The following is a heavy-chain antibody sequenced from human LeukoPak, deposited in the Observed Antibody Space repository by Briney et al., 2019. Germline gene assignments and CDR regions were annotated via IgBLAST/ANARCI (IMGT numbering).Heavy chain of an antibody. CDR1: GFTFSSYV. J-gene: IGHJ4*02. CDR3: ARAHPSSGWYAFFDY. D-gene: IGHD6-19*01. Sequence: GGSLRLSCAASGFTFSSYVMSWVRQAPGNGLEWVSGISGSGGSTKYADSVKGRFTISRDNSKNTLYLQMNSLRAEDTAVYYCARAHPSSGWYAFFDYWGQGTLVTVSS. CDR2: ISGSGGST. V-gene: IGHV3-23*01.